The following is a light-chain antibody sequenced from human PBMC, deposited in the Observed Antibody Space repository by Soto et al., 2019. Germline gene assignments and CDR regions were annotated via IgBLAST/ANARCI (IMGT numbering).Light chain of an antibody. CDR1: QSIGTW. J-gene: IGKJ1*01. CDR2: DAS. V-gene: IGKV1-5*01. CDR3: QQYKSSPV. Sequence: DIQMTQSPSTLSASVGDRVTITCRASQSIGTWLAWYQQKLGNAPKLLIYDASSLESGVPSRFSGSGSGTEFTLTISSLQPHDSATYYCQQYKSSPVFGQGTKVEIK.